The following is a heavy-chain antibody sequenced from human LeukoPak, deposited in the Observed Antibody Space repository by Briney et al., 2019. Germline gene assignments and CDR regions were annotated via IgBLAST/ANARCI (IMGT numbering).Heavy chain of an antibody. Sequence: GGSLRLSCAASGLTFTNYWMHWVRRAPGKGLLWVSTINNDGSRTFYADSVKGRFTTSRDNAKNTVYLQMNSLRDDDTAVYYCATVFDYWGQGTLVTVSS. CDR2: INNDGSRT. CDR3: ATVFDY. CDR1: GLTFTNYW. V-gene: IGHV3-74*01. J-gene: IGHJ4*02.